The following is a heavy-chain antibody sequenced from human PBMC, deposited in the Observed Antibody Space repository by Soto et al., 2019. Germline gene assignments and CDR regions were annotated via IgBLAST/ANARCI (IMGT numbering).Heavy chain of an antibody. CDR3: ARDLKGYSSSGDYYDYYGLDV. CDR1: GFTFSSYA. V-gene: IGHV3-30-3*01. Sequence: GGSLRLSCAASGFTFSSYAMHWVRQAPGKGLEWVAVISYDGSNKYYADSVKGRFTISRDNSKNTLYLQMNSLRDEDTAVYYCARDLKGYSSSGDYYDYYGLDVWGQGTTVTVSS. J-gene: IGHJ6*02. CDR2: ISYDGSNK. D-gene: IGHD6-6*01.